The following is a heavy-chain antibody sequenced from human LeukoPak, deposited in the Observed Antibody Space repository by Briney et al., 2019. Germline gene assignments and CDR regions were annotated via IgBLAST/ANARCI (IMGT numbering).Heavy chain of an antibody. J-gene: IGHJ5*02. Sequence: SETLSLTCTVSSYSISSGYYWGWIRQPPGKGLEWIATIYYNGNTYYNPSLKSRVTISVDTSKNQFSLKLSSVTAADTAMYYCARSEGYCSGESCYNWFDPWGQGTLVTVSS. CDR2: IYYNGNT. CDR3: ARSEGYCSGESCYNWFDP. D-gene: IGHD2-15*01. V-gene: IGHV4-38-2*02. CDR1: SYSISSGYY.